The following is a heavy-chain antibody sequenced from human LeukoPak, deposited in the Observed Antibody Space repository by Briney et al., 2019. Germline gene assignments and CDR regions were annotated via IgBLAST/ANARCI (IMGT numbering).Heavy chain of an antibody. V-gene: IGHV4-34*01. Sequence: PSETLSLTCAVYGGSFSGYYWSWIRQPPGKGLEWIGEINHSGSTNYNPSLKSRVTISVDTSKNQFSLKLSSVTAADTAVYYCARDADYYDSSGHDAFDIWGQGTMVTVSS. CDR2: INHSGST. CDR1: GGSFSGYY. D-gene: IGHD3-22*01. J-gene: IGHJ3*02. CDR3: ARDADYYDSSGHDAFDI.